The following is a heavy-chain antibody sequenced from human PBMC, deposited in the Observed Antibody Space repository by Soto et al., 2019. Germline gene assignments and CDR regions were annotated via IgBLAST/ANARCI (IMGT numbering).Heavy chain of an antibody. J-gene: IGHJ4*02. CDR2: ISSSTGTI. CDR1: GFTFSDYY. V-gene: IGHV3-11*04. Sequence: GGSLRLSCAASGFTFSDYYMTWIRQAPGKGPEWVSYISSSTGTIYYADSVKGRFTISRDNSKNTLYLQMDSLRAEDTAVYYCAKGEVRGIIPSYFDYWGLGTLVTVSS. CDR3: AKGEVRGIIPSYFDY. D-gene: IGHD3-10*01.